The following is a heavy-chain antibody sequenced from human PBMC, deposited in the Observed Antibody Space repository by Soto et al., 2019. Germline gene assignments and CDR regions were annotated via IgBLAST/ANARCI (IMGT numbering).Heavy chain of an antibody. D-gene: IGHD4-17*01. CDR1: GYTFTSYG. Sequence: QVQLVQSGGEVKKPGASVKVSCKASGYTFTSYGISWVRQAPGQGLEWMGWISAYNGNTNYAQKLQGRVTMTTDTSTSTAHMELRSLRSDDTAVYYCARDPHGDYVLHWFGPWGQGTLVTVSS. J-gene: IGHJ5*02. CDR3: ARDPHGDYVLHWFGP. CDR2: ISAYNGNT. V-gene: IGHV1-18*01.